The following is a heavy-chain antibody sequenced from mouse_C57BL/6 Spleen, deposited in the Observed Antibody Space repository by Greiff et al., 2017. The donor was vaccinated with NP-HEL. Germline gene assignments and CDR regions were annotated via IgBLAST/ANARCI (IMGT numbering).Heavy chain of an antibody. CDR1: GFTFSSYA. V-gene: IGHV5-4*03. CDR3: ARKTGYFDY. J-gene: IGHJ2*01. CDR2: ISDGGSYT. Sequence: DVMLVESGGGLVKPGGSLKLSCAASGFTFSSYAMSWVRQTQEKRLEWVATISDGGSYTYYPDNVKGRFTISRDHAKNNLYLQMSHLKSEDTAMYYCARKTGYFDYWGQGTTLTVSS.